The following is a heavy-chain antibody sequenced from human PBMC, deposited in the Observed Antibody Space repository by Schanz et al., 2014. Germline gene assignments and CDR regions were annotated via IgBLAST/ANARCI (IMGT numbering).Heavy chain of an antibody. V-gene: IGHV3-21*01. CDR2: ISSSGSYI. J-gene: IGHJ4*02. Sequence: EVQLVESGGGLVKPGGSLRLSCVASGFTFSSYSMNWVRQAPGKGLEWVSSISSSGSYIYYADSVKGRFSISRDNAKNSLFLQMNRLRAEDTALYYCAIIGVMVAVAGTRADYWGQGTLVTVSS. CDR1: GFTFSSYS. CDR3: AIIGVMVAVAGTRADY. D-gene: IGHD6-19*01.